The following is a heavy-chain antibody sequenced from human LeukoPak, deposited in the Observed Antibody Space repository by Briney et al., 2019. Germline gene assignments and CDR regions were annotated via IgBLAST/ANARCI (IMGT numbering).Heavy chain of an antibody. J-gene: IGHJ4*02. CDR3: AKDGSMIVVVISD. Sequence: GGSLRLSCAASGFTFSSYGMSWVRQAPGKGLEWVSAISGSGGSTYYADSVKGRFTISRDNSKNTLYLQMNSLRAEDTAVYYCAKDGSMIVVVISDWGQGTLVTVSS. V-gene: IGHV3-23*01. CDR1: GFTFSSYG. CDR2: ISGSGGST. D-gene: IGHD3-22*01.